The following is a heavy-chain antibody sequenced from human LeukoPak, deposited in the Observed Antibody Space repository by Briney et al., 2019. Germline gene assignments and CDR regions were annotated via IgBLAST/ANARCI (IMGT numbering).Heavy chain of an antibody. Sequence: QTGGSLRLSCAASGFTFSSYAMSWVRQAPGKGLEWVSAISGSGGSTYYADSVKGRFTISRDNSKNTLYLQMNSLRAEDTAVYYCAKEEYYYDSSGPTAGGQGTLVTVSS. V-gene: IGHV3-23*01. J-gene: IGHJ4*02. CDR3: AKEEYYYDSSGPTA. D-gene: IGHD3-22*01. CDR2: ISGSGGST. CDR1: GFTFSSYA.